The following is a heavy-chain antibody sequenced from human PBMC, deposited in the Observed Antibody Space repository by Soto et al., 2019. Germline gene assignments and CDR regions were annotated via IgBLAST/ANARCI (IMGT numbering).Heavy chain of an antibody. V-gene: IGHV5-51*01. Sequence: GESLKISCKGSGYSFTSYWIGWVRQMPGKGLEWMGIIYPGDSDTRYSPSFQGQVTISADKSISTAYLQWSSLKASDTAMYYCARHDYGEHYYYYGMDVWGQGTTVTAP. CDR2: IYPGDSDT. D-gene: IGHD4-17*01. CDR3: ARHDYGEHYYYYGMDV. J-gene: IGHJ6*02. CDR1: GYSFTSYW.